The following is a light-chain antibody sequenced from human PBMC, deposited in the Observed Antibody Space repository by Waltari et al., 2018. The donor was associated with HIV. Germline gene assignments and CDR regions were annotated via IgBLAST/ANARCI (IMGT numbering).Light chain of an antibody. V-gene: IGLV2-14*01. J-gene: IGLJ3*02. CDR2: DAS. CDR1: SSDVGGYNY. CDR3: SSYTTSSTWV. Sequence: QSALTQPASVSGSPGQSITISCTGTSSDVGGYNYVPWYQQHPGKAPKLMIYDASNRPSGVSYRFSGSKSGNTASLTISGLQAEDEADYYCSSYTTSSTWVFGGGTKLTVL.